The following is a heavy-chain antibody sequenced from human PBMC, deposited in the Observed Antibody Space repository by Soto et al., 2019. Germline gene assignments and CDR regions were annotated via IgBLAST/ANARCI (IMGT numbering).Heavy chain of an antibody. CDR3: ARRHYALLTGHRYQLDF. Sequence: PGESLKISCKGSGYRFSTFWIGWVRQMPGKGLEWVAIIYPDQSPPSSSQAFQSDVTLSVDTPISTVYPQLNSLLASVTALYHCARRHYALLTGHRYQLDFWGPGTLVTVSS. V-gene: IGHV5-51*01. CDR2: IYPDQSPP. J-gene: IGHJ4*02. CDR1: GYRFSTFW. D-gene: IGHD2-2*01.